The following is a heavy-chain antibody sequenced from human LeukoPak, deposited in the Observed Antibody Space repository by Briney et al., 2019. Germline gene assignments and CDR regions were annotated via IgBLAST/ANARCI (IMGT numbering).Heavy chain of an antibody. CDR3: ARVKGAAKDYYGMDI. D-gene: IGHD4/OR15-4a*01. CDR2: IYHSGST. Sequence: PSGTLSLTCAVSGGSISSSNWWNWVRRPPGKGLEWIGEIYHSGSTNYNPSLKSRVTISVDKSKNQFPLKLSSVTAADTAVYYCARVKGAAKDYYGMDIWGKGTTVTVSS. V-gene: IGHV4-4*02. J-gene: IGHJ6*04. CDR1: GGSISSSNW.